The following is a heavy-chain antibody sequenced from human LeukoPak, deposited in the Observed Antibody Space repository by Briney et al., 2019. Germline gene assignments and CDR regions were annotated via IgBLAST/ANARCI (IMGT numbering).Heavy chain of an antibody. Sequence: ASVKVSCKASGYTFTGYCMHWVRQAPGQGLEWMGRINPNSGGTNYAQKFQGRVTMTRDTSISTAYMELSRLRSDDTAVYYCARATPGIAVANYWGQGTLVTVSS. D-gene: IGHD6-19*01. CDR1: GYTFTGYC. J-gene: IGHJ4*02. V-gene: IGHV1-2*06. CDR3: ARATPGIAVANY. CDR2: INPNSGGT.